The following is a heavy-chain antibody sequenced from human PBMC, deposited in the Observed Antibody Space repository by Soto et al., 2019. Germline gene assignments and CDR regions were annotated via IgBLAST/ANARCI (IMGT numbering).Heavy chain of an antibody. CDR1: EGSFSNYA. Sequence: GASVKVSCKTSEGSFSNYAISWVRQAPGQGLEWMGGIVPVFGSVKYAQNFHGRVTLTADTVTTTAYMELSSLRSDDTAVYYCARPANIAGRAGDYYYYYGMDVWGPGTTLT. CDR3: ARPANIAGRAGDYYYYYGMDV. D-gene: IGHD1-26*01. CDR2: IVPVFGSV. J-gene: IGHJ6*02. V-gene: IGHV1-69*06.